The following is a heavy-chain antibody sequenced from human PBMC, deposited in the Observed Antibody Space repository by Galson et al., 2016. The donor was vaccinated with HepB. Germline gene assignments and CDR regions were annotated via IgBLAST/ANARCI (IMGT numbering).Heavy chain of an antibody. V-gene: IGHV3-23*01. J-gene: IGHJ5*02. CDR1: GFTFRSHA. Sequence: SLRLSCAASGFTFRSHAMSWVRQAPGRGLEWVSSITAGSTSTFYADSVKGRFTMSRDNSKNTLYLQMNSLRAADTAMYYCAAKTPSSDWWPGFDPWGQGTLVTVSS. D-gene: IGHD2-8*02. CDR3: AAKTPSSDWWPGFDP. CDR2: ITAGSTST.